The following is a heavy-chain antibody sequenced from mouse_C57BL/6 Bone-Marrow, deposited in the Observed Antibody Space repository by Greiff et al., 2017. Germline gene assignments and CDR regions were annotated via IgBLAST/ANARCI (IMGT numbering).Heavy chain of an antibody. Sequence: QVQLQQSGAELVKPGASVKISCKASGYAFSSYWMNWVKQRPGKGLEWFGQIYPGYGDTNYNGKFKGKATLTADKSSSTAYMQLSSLTSEDSAVYFCARCQNYYGSSYEYWGQGTTLTVSS. J-gene: IGHJ2*01. D-gene: IGHD1-1*01. CDR3: ARCQNYYGSSYEY. CDR1: GYAFSSYW. V-gene: IGHV1-80*01. CDR2: IYPGYGDT.